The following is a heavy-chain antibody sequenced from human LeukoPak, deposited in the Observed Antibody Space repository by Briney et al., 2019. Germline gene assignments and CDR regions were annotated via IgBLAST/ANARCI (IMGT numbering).Heavy chain of an antibody. D-gene: IGHD2-8*01. Sequence: GTSLRLSCAASGFTFSRYAMQWVRQAPGKGLERVATISYDGSITYYADSVRGRFTISRDNAKNSLYLQMNSLRPDDTALYYCSTDPRLLIYWGHGTLVTVSS. V-gene: IGHV3-30*03. CDR3: STDPRLLIY. CDR2: ISYDGSIT. CDR1: GFTFSRYA. J-gene: IGHJ4*01.